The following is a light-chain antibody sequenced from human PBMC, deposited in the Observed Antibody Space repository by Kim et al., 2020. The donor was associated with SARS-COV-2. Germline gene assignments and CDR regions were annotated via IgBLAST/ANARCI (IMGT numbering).Light chain of an antibody. CDR3: QQYNNWPYS. V-gene: IGKV3-15*01. Sequence: SVSPGESATLSCRASQSFSSNLAWYQQKPGQAPRLLIYGASTRATGIPARFSGSGSGTEFTLTISSLQSEDFAVYYCQQYNNWPYSFGQGTKLEIK. CDR1: QSFSSN. CDR2: GAS. J-gene: IGKJ2*03.